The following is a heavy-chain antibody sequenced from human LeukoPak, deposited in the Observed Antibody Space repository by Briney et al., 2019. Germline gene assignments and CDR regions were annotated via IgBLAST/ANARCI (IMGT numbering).Heavy chain of an antibody. CDR1: GYGFTSYY. V-gene: IGHV1-46*03. D-gene: IGHD3-10*01. CDR3: ARHGSGRYYPAEGRVDY. J-gene: IGHJ4*02. Sequence: ASVKVSCKAFGYGFTSYYIHWVRQAPGHGLEWMGLINPSVGGTTYARKFQGRVTMTRDTSTSTVYMELSSLRSEDTAVYYCARHGSGRYYPAEGRVDYWGQGTLVTVSS. CDR2: INPSVGGT.